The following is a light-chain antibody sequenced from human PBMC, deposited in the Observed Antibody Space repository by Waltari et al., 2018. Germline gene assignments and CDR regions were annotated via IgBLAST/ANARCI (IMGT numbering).Light chain of an antibody. CDR2: DVF. CDR3: RQRRSWPLT. CDR1: QSVYSY. V-gene: IGKV3-11*01. Sequence: EIVLTQSPATLSLSPGDRATLSCRASQSVYSYLGWYQQKPGQAPRLLIYDVFNRATGIPARFSGSGSGTDFTLTISSLEPEDFAVYYCRQRRSWPLTFGGGTKVEIK. J-gene: IGKJ4*01.